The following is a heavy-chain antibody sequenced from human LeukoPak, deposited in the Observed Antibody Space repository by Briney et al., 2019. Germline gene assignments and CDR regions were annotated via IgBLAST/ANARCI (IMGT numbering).Heavy chain of an antibody. D-gene: IGHD3-10*01. CDR1: GFTFSSYA. J-gene: IGHJ6*03. CDR2: ISGSGGSI. CDR3: AKAPYTIVRGVRGYYMDV. Sequence: GGSLRLSCAASGFTFSSYAMSWVRQAPGKGLEWVSAISGSGGSIYYADSVKGRFTISRDTSKDTLYLQMNSLRAEDTAVYYCAKAPYTIVRGVRGYYMDVWGKGTTVTVSS. V-gene: IGHV3-23*01.